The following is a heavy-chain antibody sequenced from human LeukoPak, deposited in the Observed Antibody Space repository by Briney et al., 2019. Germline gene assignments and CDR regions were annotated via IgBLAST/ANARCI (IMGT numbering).Heavy chain of an antibody. CDR3: ASGAEGYVFDP. J-gene: IGHJ5*02. CDR1: GFIFNNHY. Sequence: GGSLRLSCAASGFIFNNHYMSWVRQAPGKGLEWVANIKPDGSEKECVDSVKGRFSISRDNAKTSLYLQMNSLRAEDTAVYYCASGAEGYVFDPWGQGTLVTVSS. CDR2: IKPDGSEK. D-gene: IGHD5-12*01. V-gene: IGHV3-7*01.